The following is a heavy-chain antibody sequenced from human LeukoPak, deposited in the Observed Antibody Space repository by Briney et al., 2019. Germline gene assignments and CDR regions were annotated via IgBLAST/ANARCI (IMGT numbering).Heavy chain of an antibody. Sequence: GGSLRLSCAASGFTVRSNSMSWVRQAPGKGLEWVSVIYSGGGTNYADSVKGRFTTSRDNSKNTLFLQMNSLRAEDTAVYYCARVVPDDYGDYERFDPWGQGTLVTVSS. CDR3: ARVVPDDYGDYERFDP. J-gene: IGHJ5*02. V-gene: IGHV3-53*01. CDR2: IYSGGGT. D-gene: IGHD4-17*01. CDR1: GFTVRSNS.